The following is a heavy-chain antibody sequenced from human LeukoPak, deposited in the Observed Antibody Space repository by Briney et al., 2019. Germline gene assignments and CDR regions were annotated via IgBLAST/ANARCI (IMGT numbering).Heavy chain of an antibody. Sequence: GSLRLSCAASGFTFSSYEMNWVRQAPGKGLEWVSYISSSGSSIYYADSVKGRFTISRDNAKNSLYLQMNSLRAEDTAVYYCATSYDSSGYSAGDFDYWGQGTLVTVSS. CDR1: GFTFSSYE. J-gene: IGHJ4*02. V-gene: IGHV3-48*03. CDR3: ATSYDSSGYSAGDFDY. D-gene: IGHD3-22*01. CDR2: ISSSGSSI.